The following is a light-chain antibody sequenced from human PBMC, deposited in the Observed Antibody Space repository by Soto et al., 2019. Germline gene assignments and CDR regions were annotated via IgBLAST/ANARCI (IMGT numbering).Light chain of an antibody. Sequence: QSVLTQPPSASGTPAQRVTISCSGGSSNIGTNAVNWYQQLPGTAPKLLIYNNNQRPSGVPDRFSGSKSGTSASLAISGLQSEDEADYYCAAWDDSLNGYVFGTGTRSPS. CDR1: SSNIGTNA. CDR2: NNN. CDR3: AAWDDSLNGYV. V-gene: IGLV1-44*01. J-gene: IGLJ1*01.